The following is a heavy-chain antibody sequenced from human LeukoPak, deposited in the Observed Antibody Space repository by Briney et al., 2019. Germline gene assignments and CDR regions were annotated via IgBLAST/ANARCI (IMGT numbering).Heavy chain of an antibody. V-gene: IGHV1-8*01. CDR1: GYTFTSYD. CDR3: ATYDYVWGNFDY. CDR2: MNPNSGNT. J-gene: IGHJ4*02. Sequence: ASVRVSCKASGYTFTSYDINWVRQAPGQGLEWMGCMNPNSGNTGYAQTLQGRVTMTRNTSISTPYMELSSLRSEDTAVYYCATYDYVWGNFDYWGQGTLVTVSS. D-gene: IGHD3-16*01.